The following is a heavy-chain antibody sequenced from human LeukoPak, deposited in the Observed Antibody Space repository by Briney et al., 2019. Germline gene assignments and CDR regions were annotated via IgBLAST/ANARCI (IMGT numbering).Heavy chain of an antibody. J-gene: IGHJ4*02. D-gene: IGHD6-19*01. CDR3: ARGVKRSSGWTHYFDH. Sequence: ASVKVSCKASGYTCISYYIHWVRQAPGQGLEWMGIINPSGGSTSYAQNFQGRVTMTRDTSTSTVYMELSSLRSEDTAVYYCARGVKRSSGWTHYFDHWGQGTLVTVSS. V-gene: IGHV1-46*01. CDR1: GYTCISYY. CDR2: INPSGGST.